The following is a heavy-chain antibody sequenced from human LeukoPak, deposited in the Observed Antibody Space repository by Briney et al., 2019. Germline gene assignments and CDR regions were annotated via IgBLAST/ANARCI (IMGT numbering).Heavy chain of an antibody. J-gene: IGHJ3*02. D-gene: IGHD3-10*01. Sequence: ASVKVSCKASGYTFTSYDINWVRQAPGQGLEWMGWMNPNSGNTGYAQKFQGRVTITRNTSISTAYMELSSLRSEDTAVYYCARGRRVRGVSMYAFDIWGQGTMVTVSS. CDR3: ARGRRVRGVSMYAFDI. V-gene: IGHV1-8*03. CDR1: GYTFTSYD. CDR2: MNPNSGNT.